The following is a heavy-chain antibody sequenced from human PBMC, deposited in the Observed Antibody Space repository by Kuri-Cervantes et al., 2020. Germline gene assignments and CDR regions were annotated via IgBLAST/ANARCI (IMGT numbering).Heavy chain of an antibody. CDR3: AKDRVLLWFGELNSGWFDP. J-gene: IGHJ5*02. CDR2: ISYDGSNK. D-gene: IGHD3-10*01. CDR1: GFTFSSYG. Sequence: GESLEISCAASGFTFSSYGMHWVRQAPGKGLEWVAVISYDGSNKYYADSVKGRFTISRDNSENTLYLQMNSLRAEDTAVYYCAKDRVLLWFGELNSGWFDPWGQGTLVTVSS. V-gene: IGHV3-30*18.